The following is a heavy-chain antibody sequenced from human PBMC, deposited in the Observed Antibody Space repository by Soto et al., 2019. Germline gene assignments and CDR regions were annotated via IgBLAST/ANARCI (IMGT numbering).Heavy chain of an antibody. Sequence: SGPTLVNPTETLTLTCIVSGFVVSNDGVGVGWIRQAPGKALEWLAIIYWDDEKRYSPSLENRLTITMDTSKNQVVLTLTNMDPVDTATYSCALCVRGESCRGGACYFFDYWGQGTQVTVSS. V-gene: IGHV2-5*02. CDR1: GFVVSNDGVG. J-gene: IGHJ4*01. D-gene: IGHD2-15*01. CDR2: IYWDDEK. CDR3: ALCVRGESCRGGACYFFDY.